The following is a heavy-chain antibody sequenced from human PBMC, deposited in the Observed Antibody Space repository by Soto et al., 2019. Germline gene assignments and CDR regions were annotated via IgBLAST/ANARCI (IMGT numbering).Heavy chain of an antibody. J-gene: IGHJ4*02. CDR1: GFTFSSYA. V-gene: IGHV3-23*01. D-gene: IGHD3-3*01. Sequence: GGSLRLSCAASGFTFSSYAMSWVRQAPGKGLEWVSAISGGGGSTYYADSGKGRFTISRDNSKNTLYLQINSRRAEDTVVYYCANGTYYEFCSGYHEFDYWVQGTLGTGSS. CDR3: ANGTYYEFCSGYHEFDY. CDR2: ISGGGGST.